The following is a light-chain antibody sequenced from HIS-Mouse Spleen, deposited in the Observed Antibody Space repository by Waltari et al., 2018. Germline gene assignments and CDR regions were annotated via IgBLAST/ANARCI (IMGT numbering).Light chain of an antibody. CDR1: SSHVGVYNY. Sequence: QSALTQPASVSGSPGQSITISCTGTSSHVGVYNYVSVYQQHPGKAPKLMIYDVSNRPSGVSNRFSGSKSGNTASLTISGLQAEDEADYYCSSYTSSSTYVFGTGTKVTVL. CDR2: DVS. V-gene: IGLV2-14*03. J-gene: IGLJ1*01. CDR3: SSYTSSSTYV.